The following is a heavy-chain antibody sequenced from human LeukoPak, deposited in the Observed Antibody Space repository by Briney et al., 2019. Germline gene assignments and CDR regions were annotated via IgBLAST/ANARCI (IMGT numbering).Heavy chain of an antibody. D-gene: IGHD6-19*01. V-gene: IGHV3-30*12. CDR1: GFTFSSYG. J-gene: IGHJ4*02. CDR3: ARDPPHVAVAGTN. Sequence: GGSLRLSCAASGFTFSSYGMHWVRQAPGKGLEWVAIISYDGSNGYYADSVKGRFTISRDNSKNTLYLQMNSLRAEDTAVYYCARDPPHVAVAGTNWGQGTLVTVSS. CDR2: ISYDGSNG.